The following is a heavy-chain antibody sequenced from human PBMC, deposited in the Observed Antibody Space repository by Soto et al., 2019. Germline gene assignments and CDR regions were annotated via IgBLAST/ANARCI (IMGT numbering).Heavy chain of an antibody. Sequence: ASVKVSGKASGYTFTSYAMHWVRQAPGQRLEWMGWINAGNGNTKYSQKFQGRVTITRDTSASTAYMELSSLRSEDTAVYYCARVSRRSTSCYGYWGQGTLVTVSS. CDR3: ARVSRRSTSCYGY. J-gene: IGHJ4*02. V-gene: IGHV1-3*01. CDR2: INAGNGNT. D-gene: IGHD2-2*01. CDR1: GYTFTSYA.